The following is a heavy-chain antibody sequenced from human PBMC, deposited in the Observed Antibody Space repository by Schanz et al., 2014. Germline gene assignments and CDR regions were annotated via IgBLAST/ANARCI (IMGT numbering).Heavy chain of an antibody. J-gene: IGHJ3*01. CDR3: TRDRGALISHNDALDL. CDR2: TSTDGTKT. V-gene: IGHV3-30*04. CDR1: GFNFRGHA. Sequence: QVQLVESGGGVVQPGTSLRLSCAASGFNFRGHAMHWVRQAPGQGLEKVAVTSTDGTKTYYAASVRGRFTISRDNSKNTVYLQMNSLRSEDTAVYYCTRDRGALISHNDALDLWGQGTMVSVSS. D-gene: IGHD3-16*01.